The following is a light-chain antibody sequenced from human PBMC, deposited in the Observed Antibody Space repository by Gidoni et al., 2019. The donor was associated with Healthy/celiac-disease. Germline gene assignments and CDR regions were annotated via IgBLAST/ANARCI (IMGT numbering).Light chain of an antibody. J-gene: IGKJ2*01. CDR2: GAS. Sequence: EIVLTQSPGTLSLSPGERATLSCRASQSGSSSYLAWYQQKPGQAPRLLIYGASSRATGIPDRVSGSGSGTDFTLTISRLEPEDFAVYYCQQYGSSQYTFGQGTKLEIK. V-gene: IGKV3-20*01. CDR3: QQYGSSQYT. CDR1: QSGSSSY.